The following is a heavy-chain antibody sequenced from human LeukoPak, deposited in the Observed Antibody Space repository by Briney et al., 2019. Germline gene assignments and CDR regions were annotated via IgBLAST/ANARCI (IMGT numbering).Heavy chain of an antibody. D-gene: IGHD1-7*01. CDR3: ARDPPEDEWNSLDS. CDR2: IHYSGLT. V-gene: IGHV4-59*02. CDR1: GGSVSGYY. J-gene: IGHJ4*02. Sequence: SETLSLTCTVSGGSVSGYYWNWVRQAPGKGLEWIGFIHYSGLTVYSPSLQSRVSMSVDTSRNQFSLDLSSVTAADTALYYCARDPPEDEWNSLDSWGQGILVTVSS.